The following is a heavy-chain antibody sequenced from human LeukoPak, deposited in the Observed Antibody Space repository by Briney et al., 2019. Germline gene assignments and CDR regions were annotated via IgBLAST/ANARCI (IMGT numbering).Heavy chain of an antibody. V-gene: IGHV5-51*01. CDR1: GYSFTSYW. D-gene: IGHD3-22*01. J-gene: IGHJ5*02. CDR3: ARTYYYDSSSTYNWFDP. CDR2: IYPVDSDT. Sequence: GESLKISCKGSGYSFTSYWIAWVRQMPGKGLEWMGIIYPVDSDTRYSPSFQGQVTISADKSISTAYLQWSSLKASDTAMYYCARTYYYDSSSTYNWFDPWGQGTLVTVSS.